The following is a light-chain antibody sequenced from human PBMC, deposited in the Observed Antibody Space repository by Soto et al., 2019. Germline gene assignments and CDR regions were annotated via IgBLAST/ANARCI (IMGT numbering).Light chain of an antibody. V-gene: IGKV1-39*01. CDR2: TAF. Sequence: DIQMTQSPSSLSASVGDRVTVTCRASQSISSYLNWYQQKPGKAPKLLIYTAFTLQSGVPSRFSGSGSGTDFILTISSLQPEDFATCYCQQSYSTPLTFGGGTKVDIK. J-gene: IGKJ4*01. CDR1: QSISSY. CDR3: QQSYSTPLT.